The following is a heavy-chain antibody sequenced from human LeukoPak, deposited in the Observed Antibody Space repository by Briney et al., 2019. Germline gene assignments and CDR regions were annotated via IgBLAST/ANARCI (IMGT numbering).Heavy chain of an antibody. V-gene: IGHV3-48*01. Sequence: GGSLRLSCAASGFTFSSYSMNWVRQAPGKGLEWVSYISSASNTIYYADSVKGRFTISRDNAKNSLYLQMNSLRAEDTAMYYCAKGLGDYYFDYWGQGTLVTVSS. CDR2: ISSASNTI. J-gene: IGHJ4*02. CDR1: GFTFSSYS. CDR3: AKGLGDYYFDY. D-gene: IGHD2-21*02.